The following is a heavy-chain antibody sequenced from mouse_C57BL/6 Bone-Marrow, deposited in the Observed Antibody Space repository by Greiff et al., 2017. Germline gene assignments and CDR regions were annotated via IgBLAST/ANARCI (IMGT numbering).Heavy chain of an antibody. J-gene: IGHJ4*01. CDR1: GYTFTSYW. CDR2: IYPGSGST. Sequence: VKLQQPGAELVKPGASVKMSCKASGYTFTSYWITWVKQRPGQGLEWIGDIYPGSGSTNYTEKFKSKATLTVDTSSSKAYMQLSSLTSEDSAVYYCARRGYGSSYRADYYAMDYWGQGTSVTVSS. D-gene: IGHD1-1*01. V-gene: IGHV1-55*01. CDR3: ARRGYGSSYRADYYAMDY.